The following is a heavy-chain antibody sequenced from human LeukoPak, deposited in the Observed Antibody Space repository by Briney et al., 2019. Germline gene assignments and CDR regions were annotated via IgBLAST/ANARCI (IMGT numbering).Heavy chain of an antibody. V-gene: IGHV5-51*01. CDR1: GYSFTSYW. D-gene: IGHD6-13*01. Sequence: GEPLKISCKGSGYSFTSYWIGWVRQMPGKGPEWMGIIYSSDSDIRYSPSFQGQVTISADKSISTAYLQWSSLKASDTAMYYCARQYRSSDAFDYWGQGTLVTVS. CDR2: IYSSDSDI. CDR3: ARQYRSSDAFDY. J-gene: IGHJ4*02.